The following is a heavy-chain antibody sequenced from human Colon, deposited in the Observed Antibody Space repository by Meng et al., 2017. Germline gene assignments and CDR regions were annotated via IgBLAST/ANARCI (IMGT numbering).Heavy chain of an antibody. CDR1: GGSISTSGYY. V-gene: IGHV4-39*07. D-gene: IGHD2-2*01. CDR2: IFHSGST. CDR3: ARASSNTSHSFDY. Sequence: QPQLQESGSGLVKPSEALSLTCSVSGGSISTSGYYWGWIRQPPGKGLEWIGEIFHSGSTNYNPSLKSRLTISVDKSKNQFSLKLTSVTAADTAVYFCARASSNTSHSFDYWGQGTLVTVSS. J-gene: IGHJ4*02.